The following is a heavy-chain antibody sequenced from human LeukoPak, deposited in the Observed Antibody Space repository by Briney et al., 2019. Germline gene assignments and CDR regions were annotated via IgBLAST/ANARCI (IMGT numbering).Heavy chain of an antibody. Sequence: SETLSLTCTVSGGSISSSSYYWGWIRQPPGKGLEWIGSIYYSGSTYYNPSLKSRVTISVDTSKNQFSLKLSSVTAAVTAVYYCATLIHSPGLYRYWYFDLWGRGTLVTVSS. J-gene: IGHJ2*01. CDR2: IYYSGST. CDR1: GGSISSSSYY. V-gene: IGHV4-39*01. D-gene: IGHD1-14*01. CDR3: ATLIHSPGLYRYWYFDL.